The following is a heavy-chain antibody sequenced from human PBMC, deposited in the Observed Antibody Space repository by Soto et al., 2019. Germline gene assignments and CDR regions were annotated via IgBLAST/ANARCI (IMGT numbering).Heavy chain of an antibody. D-gene: IGHD3-22*01. CDR2: INPNSGGT. CDR3: ARDLIAKVYGMDV. CDR1: GYTFTGYY. Sequence: GASVKVSCKASGYTFTGYYMHWVRQAPGQGLEWMGWINPNSGGTNYAQKFQGWVTMTRDTSISTAYMELSRLRSDDTAVYYCARDLIAKVYGMDVWGQGTTVTVSS. J-gene: IGHJ6*02. V-gene: IGHV1-2*04.